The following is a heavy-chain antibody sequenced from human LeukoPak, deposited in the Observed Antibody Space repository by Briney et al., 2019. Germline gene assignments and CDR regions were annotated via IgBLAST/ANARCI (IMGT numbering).Heavy chain of an antibody. D-gene: IGHD5-18*01. CDR1: GFTFSSYW. Sequence: GGSLRLSCAASGFTFSSYWMTWISQAPGKGLEWVANIKQDGSEKYYVDSVKGRFTISRDNAKNSLYLQMNGLRAEDTAVYYCARDTGGGYSCYDCWGQGTLVTVSS. J-gene: IGHJ4*02. CDR3: ARDTGGGYSCYDC. CDR2: IKQDGSEK. V-gene: IGHV3-7*01.